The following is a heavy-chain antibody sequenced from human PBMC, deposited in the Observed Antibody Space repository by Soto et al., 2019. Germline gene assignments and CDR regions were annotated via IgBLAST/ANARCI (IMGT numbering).Heavy chain of an antibody. D-gene: IGHD2-2*01. V-gene: IGHV4-59*01. Sequence: SETLSLTCTVSGGSISSYYWSWIRQPPGKGLEWIGYIYYSGSTNYNPSLKSRVTISVDTSKNQFSLKLSSVTAADTAVYYCARGIHDLYCSSTSCYGGNYYYYYMDVWGKGTTVTVSS. CDR2: IYYSGST. J-gene: IGHJ6*03. CDR1: GGSISSYY. CDR3: ARGIHDLYCSSTSCYGGNYYYYYMDV.